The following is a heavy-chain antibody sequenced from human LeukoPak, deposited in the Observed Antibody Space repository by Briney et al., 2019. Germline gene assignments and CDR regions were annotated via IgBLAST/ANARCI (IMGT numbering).Heavy chain of an antibody. J-gene: IGHJ4*02. D-gene: IGHD1-1*01. Sequence: GGSLRLSCAASGFTVSNNYMSWVRQAPGKGLEWVSVIYSGGSTYYADSVKGRFTISRDNSKSTLYLQMNSLRAEDTAVYYCAMNWNPYYFDHWGQGTLVSVSS. CDR3: AMNWNPYYFDH. CDR1: GFTVSNNY. V-gene: IGHV3-66*02. CDR2: IYSGGST.